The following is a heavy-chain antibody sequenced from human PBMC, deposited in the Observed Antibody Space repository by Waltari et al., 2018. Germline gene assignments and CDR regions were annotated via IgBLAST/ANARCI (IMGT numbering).Heavy chain of an antibody. J-gene: IGHJ4*02. CDR1: GFTFSSYS. V-gene: IGHV3-48*04. D-gene: IGHD3-3*01. CDR3: TREDYDFWSGPDY. CDR2: ISSSSSTI. Sequence: EVQLVESGGGLVQPGGSLRLSCAASGFTFSSYSMNWVRQAPGKGLEWVSYISSSSSTIYYADSVKGRFTISRDNAKNSLYLQMNSLRAEDTAVYYCTREDYDFWSGPDYWGQGTLVTVSS.